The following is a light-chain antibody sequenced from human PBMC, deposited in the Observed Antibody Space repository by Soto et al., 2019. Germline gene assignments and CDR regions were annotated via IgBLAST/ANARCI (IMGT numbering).Light chain of an antibody. J-gene: IGKJ1*01. Sequence: EFVLTQSPGTLSLSPGERATLSCRASQSVSSSYLAWYQQKPGQAPRLLIYGASSRATGIPDRFSGSGSGTDFTLTISRLEPEDFAVYYCQQYGSSQTFGQGTKVDI. V-gene: IGKV3-20*01. CDR2: GAS. CDR1: QSVSSSY. CDR3: QQYGSSQT.